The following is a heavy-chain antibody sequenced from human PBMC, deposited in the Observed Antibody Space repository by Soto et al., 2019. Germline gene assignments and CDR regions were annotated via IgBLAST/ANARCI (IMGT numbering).Heavy chain of an antibody. CDR3: ARAHYGDYGYGMDV. J-gene: IGHJ6*02. CDR1: GGSISSGGYS. V-gene: IGHV4-30-2*01. CDR2: IYHSGGT. Sequence: QLQLQESGSGLVKPSQTLSLTCAVSGGSISSGGYSWSWIRQPPGMGLEWIGYIYHSGGTYYNPALKSRVTISVDRSKNQLSPKLSSVTAADTAVYYCARAHYGDYGYGMDVWGQGTTVTVSS. D-gene: IGHD4-17*01.